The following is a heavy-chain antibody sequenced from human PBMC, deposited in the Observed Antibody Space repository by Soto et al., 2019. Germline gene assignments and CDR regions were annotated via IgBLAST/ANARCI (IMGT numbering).Heavy chain of an antibody. CDR2: IYYSGST. CDR3: ARDAAVGLFDY. J-gene: IGHJ4*02. CDR1: GGSISSYY. D-gene: IGHD1-26*01. Sequence: SQTLSLTCTVSGGSISSYYWSWIRQPPGKGLEWIGYIYYSGSTNYNPSLKSRVTISVDTSKNQFSLSLYSVTAADTALYFCARDAAVGLFDYWGQGNLVTVSS. V-gene: IGHV4-59*12.